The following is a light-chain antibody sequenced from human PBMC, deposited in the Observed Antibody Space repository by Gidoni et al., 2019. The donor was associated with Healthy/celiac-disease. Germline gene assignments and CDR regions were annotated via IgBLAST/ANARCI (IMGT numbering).Light chain of an antibody. J-gene: IGLJ2*01. Sequence: SYVLTQPPPVSGAPGKTARITCGGNNIGSKSVHWYQQKPGKAPVLVIYYDSDRPSGIPERFAGSNSGNTATLTISRVEAGDEADYYCQVWDSSSDHVVFGGGTKLTVL. CDR1: NIGSKS. V-gene: IGLV3-21*04. CDR2: YDS. CDR3: QVWDSSSDHVV.